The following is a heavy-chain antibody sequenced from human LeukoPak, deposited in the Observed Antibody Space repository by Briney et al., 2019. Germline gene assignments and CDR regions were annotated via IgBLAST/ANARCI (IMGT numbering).Heavy chain of an antibody. V-gene: IGHV3-23*01. D-gene: IGHD1-26*01. CDR2: ISGGGGNT. CDR1: GFTFSSHA. CDR3: ANGRLVGAGGYSDY. J-gene: IGHJ4*02. Sequence: GGSLRLSCAAPGFTFSSHAMSWVRQAPGKGLEWVSGISGGGGNTYYADSVKGRFTISRDNSKNTLYLQMNSLRAEDTAVYYCANGRLVGAGGYSDYWGQGTLVTVSS.